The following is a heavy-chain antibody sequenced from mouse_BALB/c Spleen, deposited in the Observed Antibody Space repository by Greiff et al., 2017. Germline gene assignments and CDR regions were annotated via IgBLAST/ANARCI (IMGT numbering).Heavy chain of an antibody. CDR1: GYTFTDYN. J-gene: IGHJ3*01. Sequence: VQLQQSGPELVQPGASVKISCKASGYTFTDYNMHWVKQSHGKSLEWIGYIYPYNGGTGYNQKFKSKATLTVDNSSSTAYMELRSLTSEDSAVYYCAPHYYGSFAYWGQGTLVTVSA. V-gene: IGHV1S29*02. CDR3: APHYYGSFAY. D-gene: IGHD1-2*01. CDR2: IYPYNGGT.